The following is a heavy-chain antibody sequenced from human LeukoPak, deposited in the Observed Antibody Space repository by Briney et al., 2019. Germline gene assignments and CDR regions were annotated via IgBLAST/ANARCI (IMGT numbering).Heavy chain of an antibody. CDR2: ISSSGSTI. D-gene: IGHD4/OR15-4a*01. CDR3: ARAPPMVTVQFDY. CDR1: GFTFSDYY. Sequence: PGGSLRLSCAASGFTFSDYYMSWIRQAPGKGLEWVSYISSSGSTIYYADSVKGRFTISRDNAKNSLYLQMNSLKAEDTAVYYCARAPPMVTVQFDYWGQGILVTVSS. J-gene: IGHJ4*02. V-gene: IGHV3-11*04.